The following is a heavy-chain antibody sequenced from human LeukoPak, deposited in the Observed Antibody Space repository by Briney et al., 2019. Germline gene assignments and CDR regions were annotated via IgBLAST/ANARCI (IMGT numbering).Heavy chain of an antibody. Sequence: GGSLRLSCEASGFPFDSYTMNCVRQAPGKGLEWVSSISSGSRYIYYADSARGRFTISRDNAKNSVYLQMNSLRAEDTAMYYSARDRLIAFGGVIVRGDYWGQGSLVTVSS. J-gene: IGHJ4*02. D-gene: IGHD3-16*02. CDR2: ISSGSRYI. CDR3: ARDRLIAFGGVIVRGDY. CDR1: GFPFDSYT. V-gene: IGHV3-21*01.